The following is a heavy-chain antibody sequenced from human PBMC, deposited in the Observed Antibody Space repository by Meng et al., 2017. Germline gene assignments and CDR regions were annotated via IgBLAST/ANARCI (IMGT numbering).Heavy chain of an antibody. CDR1: GFSLSTSGVG. CDR3: AHTLLFGEFPN. J-gene: IGHJ4*02. CDR2: IYWNDDK. V-gene: IGHV2-5*01. D-gene: IGHD3-10*01. Sequence: SGPTLVKPTQTLTLTCTFSGFSLSTSGVGVGWIRQPPGKALEWLALIYWNDDKRYSPSLKSRLTITKDTSKNRVVLTMTNMDPVDTATYYCAHTLLFGEFPNWGQGTLVTVSS.